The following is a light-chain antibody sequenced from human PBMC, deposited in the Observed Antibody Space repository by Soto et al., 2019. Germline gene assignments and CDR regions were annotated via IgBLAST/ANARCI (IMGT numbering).Light chain of an antibody. CDR3: PQANSFPRT. Sequence: DIQMTQSPSSVSASVGDRVTITCRASQDINKWLAWYQQKPGKAPNLLIYAASSLQSGVPSRFSGSGSGTDFTLTISSLQPEDSATYYCPQANSFPRTFGQGTKLEI. CDR1: QDINKW. CDR2: AAS. V-gene: IGKV1-12*01. J-gene: IGKJ2*01.